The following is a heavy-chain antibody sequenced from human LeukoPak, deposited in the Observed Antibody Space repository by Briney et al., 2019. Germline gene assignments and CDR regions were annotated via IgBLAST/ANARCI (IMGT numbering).Heavy chain of an antibody. CDR1: GGTFSSYA. CDR2: IIPIFGTA. Sequence: SVKVSCKASGGTFSSYAISWVRQAPGQGLEWMGGIIPIFGTANYAQKFQGRVTITADESTSTAYMELSSLRAEDTALYYCAKDIAVAGMTFWYFDLWGRGTLVTVSS. V-gene: IGHV1-69*13. J-gene: IGHJ2*01. D-gene: IGHD6-19*01. CDR3: AKDIAVAGMTFWYFDL.